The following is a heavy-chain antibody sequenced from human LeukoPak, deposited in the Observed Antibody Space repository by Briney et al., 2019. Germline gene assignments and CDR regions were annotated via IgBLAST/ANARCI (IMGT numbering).Heavy chain of an antibody. CDR3: ARDSTGSYYS. CDR1: GYTFTSYG. J-gene: IGHJ4*02. CDR2: MNPHSGNT. V-gene: IGHV1-8*02. D-gene: IGHD3-10*01. Sequence: ASVKVSCKASGYTFTSYGITWVRQATGQGLEWMGWMNPHSGNTGYAQKFQGRVTMTRNTSISTAYMELSSLRSEDTAVYYCARDSTGSYYSWGQGTLVTVSS.